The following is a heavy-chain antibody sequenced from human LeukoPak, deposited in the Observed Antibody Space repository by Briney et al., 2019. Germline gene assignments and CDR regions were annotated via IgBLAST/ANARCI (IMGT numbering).Heavy chain of an antibody. CDR1: GFTFSSYA. CDR3: ARDIVVVPARDPLFSWFDP. CDR2: ISYDGSNK. D-gene: IGHD2-2*01. V-gene: IGHV3-30-3*01. J-gene: IGHJ5*02. Sequence: PGGSLRLSCAASGFTFSSYAMHWVRQAPGKGLEWVAVISYDGSNKYYADSVKGRFTISRDNSKNTLYLQMNSLRAEDTAVYYCARDIVVVPARDPLFSWFDPWGQGTLVTVSS.